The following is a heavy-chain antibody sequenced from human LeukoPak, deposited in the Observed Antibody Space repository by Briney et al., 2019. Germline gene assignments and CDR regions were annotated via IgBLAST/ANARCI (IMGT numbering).Heavy chain of an antibody. V-gene: IGHV4-59*08. CDR2: IYYTGIT. CDR1: GGSIISYY. J-gene: IGHJ6*02. Sequence: SETLSLTCSVSGGSIISYYWSWIRQPPGKGLEWIGYIYYTGITKYSPSLTSRVTISVDPSKNQFSLKLTSVTAADTAVYYCTRHAPVPVIGHGMGVWGQGTTVTVSS. D-gene: IGHD3-10*01. CDR3: TRHAPVPVIGHGMGV.